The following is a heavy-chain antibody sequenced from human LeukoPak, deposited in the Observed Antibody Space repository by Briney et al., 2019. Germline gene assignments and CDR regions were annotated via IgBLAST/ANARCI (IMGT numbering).Heavy chain of an antibody. CDR2: ISGSGGST. V-gene: IGHV3-23*01. D-gene: IGHD3-10*01. J-gene: IGHJ4*02. CDR3: AKSAVRDYASGVDYFDY. CDR1: GFTFSSYA. Sequence: PGGSLRLSCAASGFTFSSYAMSWVRQAPGKGLEWVSAISGSGGSTYYADSVKGRFTISRDNAQNTVYLYMNTLRTEDTAVYYCAKSAVRDYASGVDYFDYWGQGTLVSVSS.